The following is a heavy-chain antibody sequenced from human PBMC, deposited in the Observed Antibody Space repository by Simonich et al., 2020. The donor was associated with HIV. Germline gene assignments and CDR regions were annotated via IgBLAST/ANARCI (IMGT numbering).Heavy chain of an antibody. CDR1: SGSFSGYY. J-gene: IGHJ3*01. V-gene: IGHV4-34*01. D-gene: IGHD3-10*01. Sequence: QVQLQQWGAGLLKPSETLSLTCAVYSGSFSGYYWSWIRQSPGKGLEWIGEITYRGRTNHNPSLKSRVTIAVDTSKKQFSLKLKSVTVADTAVYYCAREVGYYPPQLEENNAFDFWGQGTMVTVSS. CDR2: ITYRGRT. CDR3: AREVGYYPPQLEENNAFDF.